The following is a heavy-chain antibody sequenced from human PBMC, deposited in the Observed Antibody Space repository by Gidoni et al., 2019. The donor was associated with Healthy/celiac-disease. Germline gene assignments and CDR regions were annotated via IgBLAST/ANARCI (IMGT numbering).Heavy chain of an antibody. J-gene: IGHJ1*01. CDR2: ISSSSSYT. CDR3: ARLPSSSWYKYFQH. V-gene: IGHV3-11*06. Sequence: QVQLVEYGGGLVKPGGSLRLSCAASGFTFSDYYMSWIRQAPGKGLEWVSYISSSSSYTNYADSLKGRFTISRDNAKNSLYLQMNSLRAEDTAVYYCARLPSSSWYKYFQHWGQGTLVTVSS. D-gene: IGHD6-13*01. CDR1: GFTFSDYY.